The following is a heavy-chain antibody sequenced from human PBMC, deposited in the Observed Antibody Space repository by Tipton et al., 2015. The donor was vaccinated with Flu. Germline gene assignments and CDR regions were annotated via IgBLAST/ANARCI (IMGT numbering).Heavy chain of an antibody. CDR1: GLTFSDDY. J-gene: IGHJ6*02. D-gene: IGHD3-3*01. V-gene: IGHV3-11*01. CDR2: ISSSGSTI. CDR3: ARDHPPSITVLGEITDYFGMDV. Sequence: SLRLSCAASGLTFSDDYMSWIRQAPGKGLEWASHISSSGSTINYADSVKGRFTISRDNAKNSLYLQMNSLRAEDTAVYYCARDHPPSITVLGEITDYFGMDVWGQGTTVTVSS.